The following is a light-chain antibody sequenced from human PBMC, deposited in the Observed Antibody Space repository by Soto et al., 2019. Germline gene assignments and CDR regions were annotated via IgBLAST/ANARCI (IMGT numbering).Light chain of an antibody. CDR2: EVS. Sequence: QSSLTQPASVSGSPGQSITISCTGTSSDVGGYNYVSWYQQHPGKAPKLMIYEVSNRPSGVSNRFSGSKSGNTASLTISALQAEDEADYYCSSYTSSSTQVFGGGTKVTVL. J-gene: IGLJ3*02. CDR3: SSYTSSSTQV. V-gene: IGLV2-14*01. CDR1: SSDVGGYNY.